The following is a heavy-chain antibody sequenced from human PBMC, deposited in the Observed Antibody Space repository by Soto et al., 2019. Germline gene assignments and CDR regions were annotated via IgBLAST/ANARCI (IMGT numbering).Heavy chain of an antibody. CDR1: GGSFSGYY. Sequence: QVQVQQWGAGLLKPSETLSLTCAVYGGSFSGYYWSWIRQPPGKGLEWIGEINHSGSTNYNPSLKSRLTISVDTSKNQFSLKLRSVTAADTALYYCVACDYGDYLRYWGQGTLVTVSS. D-gene: IGHD4-17*01. J-gene: IGHJ4*02. CDR2: INHSGST. V-gene: IGHV4-34*01. CDR3: VACDYGDYLRY.